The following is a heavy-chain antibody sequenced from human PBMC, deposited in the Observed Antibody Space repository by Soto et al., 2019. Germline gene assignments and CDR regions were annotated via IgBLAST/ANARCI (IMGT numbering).Heavy chain of an antibody. CDR3: AHIPNYYQYDWFDP. V-gene: IGHV2-5*02. J-gene: IGHJ5*02. Sequence: QITLKESGPTLVKPTQTLTLTCTFSGFLLTTRGVGVGWIRQPPGKALEWLALIYWDDDEDYSPSLQSRLSITKDTSKNQVVLTMTNVDPVDTATYYCAHIPNYYQYDWFDPWGQGTLVSVSS. CDR1: GFLLTTRGVG. D-gene: IGHD3-16*01. CDR2: IYWDDDE.